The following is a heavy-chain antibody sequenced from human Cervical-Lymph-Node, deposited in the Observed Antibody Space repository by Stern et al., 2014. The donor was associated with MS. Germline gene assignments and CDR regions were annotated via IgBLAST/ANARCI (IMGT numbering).Heavy chain of an antibody. CDR3: AWDYEDTSMLFDH. V-gene: IGHV3-30*03. J-gene: IGHJ4*02. D-gene: IGHD2-8*01. CDR2: ISDDGNHK. Sequence: QVQLVQYGGAVVQPGRSLRLSCAASGFTFSSYGMHLVRQAPGKGLEWVTVISDDGNHKYDAASVKGRFTISRDNSKNTLHLQMNSVTPDDTAIYYCAWDYEDTSMLFDHWGQGTLVTVSS. CDR1: GFTFSSYG.